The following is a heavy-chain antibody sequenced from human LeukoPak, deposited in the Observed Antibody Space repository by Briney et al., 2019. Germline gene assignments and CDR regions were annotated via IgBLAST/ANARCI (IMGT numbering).Heavy chain of an antibody. V-gene: IGHV3-74*01. Sequence: PGGSLRLSCAASGFTFSSYWMHWVRQAPGKGLVWVSRINGDGSSTTYADSVKGRVTISRDNSKSTLYLQMNSLSAEDTAVYYCARDRAGGTSRYFDLWGRGTLVTVSS. CDR1: GFTFSSYW. CDR3: ARDRAGGTSRYFDL. D-gene: IGHD4-23*01. CDR2: INGDGSST. J-gene: IGHJ2*01.